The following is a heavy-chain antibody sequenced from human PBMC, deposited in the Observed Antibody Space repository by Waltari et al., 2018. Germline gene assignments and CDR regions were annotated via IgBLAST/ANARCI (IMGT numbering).Heavy chain of an antibody. V-gene: IGHV1-2*02. CDR3: ARVAQGSSYGFWFDP. CDR1: GYTFTGYY. D-gene: IGHD3-16*01. Sequence: QVQLVQSGAEVKKPGASVKVSCKASGYTFTGYYLHWVRQAPGQGLEWRGLMNPNSGGTNYAQEFQGRVTMTRDTSISTAYMELSRRTSDDTAVYFCARVAQGSSYGFWFDPWGQGTLVTVSS. CDR2: MNPNSGGT. J-gene: IGHJ5*02.